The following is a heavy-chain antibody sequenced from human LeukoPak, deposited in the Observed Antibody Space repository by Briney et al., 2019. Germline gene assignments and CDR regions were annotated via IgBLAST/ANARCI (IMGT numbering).Heavy chain of an antibody. CDR3: AREAVAGMWLDY. V-gene: IGHV1-18*01. D-gene: IGHD6-13*01. Sequence: ASVKVSCKASGYTFTSYGISWVRQAPGQGLEWMGWISAYNGNTNYAQKLQGRVTMTTDTSTSTAYMELRSLRSDGTAVYNGAREAVAGMWLDYSGQGTPVTVSS. CDR1: GYTFTSYG. J-gene: IGHJ4*02. CDR2: ISAYNGNT.